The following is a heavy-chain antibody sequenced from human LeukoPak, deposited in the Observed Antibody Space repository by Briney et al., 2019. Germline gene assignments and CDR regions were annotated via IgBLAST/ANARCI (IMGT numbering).Heavy chain of an antibody. D-gene: IGHD2-2*01. J-gene: IGHJ6*02. CDR1: GFTFTSYA. Sequence: GGSLRLSCAASGFTFTSYAMHWVRQAPGKGLEWVAAISGSGGSTYYADSVKGRFTISRDNSKNTLYLQMNSLRAEDTAVYYCAKDGYSSTSGYPESCSGMDVWGQGTTVTVSS. CDR2: ISGSGGST. CDR3: AKDGYSSTSGYPESCSGMDV. V-gene: IGHV3-23*01.